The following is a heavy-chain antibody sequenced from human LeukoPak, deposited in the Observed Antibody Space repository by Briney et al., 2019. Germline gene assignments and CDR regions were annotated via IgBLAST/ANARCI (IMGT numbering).Heavy chain of an antibody. J-gene: IGHJ6*03. V-gene: IGHV1-46*01. CDR3: ARTRSSGWVRAQLGNYYMDV. D-gene: IGHD6-19*01. CDR1: GYTFTSYY. CDR2: INPSGGST. Sequence: ASVKVSCKASGYTFTSYYMHWVRQAPGQGLEWMGIINPSGGSTSYAQKFQGRVTMTRDMSTSTVYMELSSLRSEDTAVYYCARTRSSGWVRAQLGNYYMDVWGKGTTVTVS.